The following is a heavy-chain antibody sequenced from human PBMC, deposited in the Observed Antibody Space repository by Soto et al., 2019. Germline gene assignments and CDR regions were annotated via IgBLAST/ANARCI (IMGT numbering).Heavy chain of an antibody. D-gene: IGHD4-17*01. CDR1: GDTFSSYT. V-gene: IGHV1-69*01. CDR2: IIPIFGTA. J-gene: IGHJ4*02. Sequence: QVQLVQSGAEVKKPGSSVKVSCKASGDTFSSYTISWVRQAPGQGLEWMGGIIPIFGTANYPQKFQGRVTVTADESTSTAFMGLRSPGSDDTAVYYRGRGGGRYGDYFDYWGQGTLVTVSS. CDR3: GRGGGRYGDYFDY.